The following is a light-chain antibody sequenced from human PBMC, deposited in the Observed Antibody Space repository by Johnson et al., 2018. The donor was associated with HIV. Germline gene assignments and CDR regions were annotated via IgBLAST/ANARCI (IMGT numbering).Light chain of an antibody. Sequence: QSVLTQPPSVSAAPGQKVSISCSGNSSSIGSNYVSWYQQLPGKAPKLLIYYDDLLPSGVSDRFSGSKSGTSASLAISGLQSEDEAEYYCAAWDDSLNGYVFGTGTKVTVL. J-gene: IGLJ1*01. V-gene: IGLV1-36*01. CDR1: SSSIGSNY. CDR3: AAWDDSLNGYV. CDR2: YDD.